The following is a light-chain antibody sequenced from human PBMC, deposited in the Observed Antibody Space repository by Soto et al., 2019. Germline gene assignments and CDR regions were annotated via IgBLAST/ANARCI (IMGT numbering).Light chain of an antibody. V-gene: IGKV3-11*01. J-gene: IGKJ2*01. Sequence: EIVLTQSPAALSLSLGETVTLSCRASQSLNNDLAWYQQKPGQAPRLLIYDASDRATGVPARFRGSGSGTDFSLTISRLDPEDFAVYYCQHRSNWPPYTFGQGTKLEI. CDR2: DAS. CDR1: QSLNND. CDR3: QHRSNWPPYT.